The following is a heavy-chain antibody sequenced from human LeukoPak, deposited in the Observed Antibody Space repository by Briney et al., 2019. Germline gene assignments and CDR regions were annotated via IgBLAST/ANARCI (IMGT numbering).Heavy chain of an antibody. D-gene: IGHD3-10*01. J-gene: IGHJ4*02. CDR1: GFTFSSYA. Sequence: GALRLSCAASGFTFSSYAMHWVRQAPGKGLEWVALISYDGSNKYYADSVKGRFTISRDNSKNTLYLQMSSLRAEDTAVYYCAKGPEVRGVIVILKTGEKGALDYWGQGTLVTVSS. CDR3: AKGPEVRGVIVILKTGEKGALDY. CDR2: ISYDGSNK. V-gene: IGHV3-30*18.